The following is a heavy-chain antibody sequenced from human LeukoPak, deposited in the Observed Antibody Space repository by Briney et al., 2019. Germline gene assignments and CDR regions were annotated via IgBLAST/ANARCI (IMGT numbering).Heavy chain of an antibody. CDR2: INHSGST. V-gene: IGHV4-34*01. D-gene: IGHD3-10*01. CDR1: GGSFSGYY. CDR3: ARVGGSGSYGYDY. Sequence: SETLSLTCAVYGGSFSGYYWSWIRQPPGKGLEWIGEINHSGSTNYNPSLKSRVTISVDTSKNQFSLKLSSVTAADTAVYYCARVGGSGSYGYDYWGQGTLVTVSS. J-gene: IGHJ4*02.